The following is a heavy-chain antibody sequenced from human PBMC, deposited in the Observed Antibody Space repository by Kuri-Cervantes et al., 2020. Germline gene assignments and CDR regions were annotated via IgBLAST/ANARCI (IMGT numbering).Heavy chain of an antibody. CDR3: ARDLSSSAGCDY. J-gene: IGHJ4*02. CDR2: IYYSGST. D-gene: IGHD2/OR15-2a*01. V-gene: IGHV4-28*03. CDR1: GYSISNNYY. Sequence: SETLSLTCAVSGYSISNNYYWSWIRQHPGKGLEWIGYIYYSGSTYYNPSLKSRVTISVDTSKNQFSLKLSSVTAADTAVYYCARDLSSSAGCDYWGQGTLVTVSS.